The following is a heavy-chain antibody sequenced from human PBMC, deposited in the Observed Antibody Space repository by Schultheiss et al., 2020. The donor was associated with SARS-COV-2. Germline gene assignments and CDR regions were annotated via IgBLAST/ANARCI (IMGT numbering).Heavy chain of an antibody. Sequence: SETLSLTCAVYGGSFSGYYWSWIRQPPGKGLEWIGEINHSGSTNYNPSLKSRVTISVDTSKNQFSLKLSSVTAADTAVYYCAGALTTVPTGWGQGTLVTVSS. CDR2: INHSGST. CDR3: AGALTTVPTG. CDR1: GGSFSGYY. J-gene: IGHJ4*02. V-gene: IGHV4-34*01. D-gene: IGHD4-17*01.